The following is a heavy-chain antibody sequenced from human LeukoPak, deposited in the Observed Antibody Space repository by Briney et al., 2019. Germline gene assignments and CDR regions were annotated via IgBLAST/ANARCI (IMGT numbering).Heavy chain of an antibody. D-gene: IGHD1-26*01. CDR3: ARDRSGSQYYIDV. CDR1: GFTFSSYA. Sequence: GRSLRLSCAASGFTFSSYAMHWVRQAPGKGLEWVAVISYDGSNKYYADSVKGRFTISRDNARNTLYLQMNSLRAEDTAVYYCARDRSGSQYYIDVWGKGATVTVSS. V-gene: IGHV3-30-3*01. J-gene: IGHJ6*03. CDR2: ISYDGSNK.